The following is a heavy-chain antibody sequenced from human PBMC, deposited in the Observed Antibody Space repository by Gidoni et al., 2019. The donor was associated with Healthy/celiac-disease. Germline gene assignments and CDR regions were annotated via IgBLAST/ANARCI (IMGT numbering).Heavy chain of an antibody. V-gene: IGHV3-30*18. J-gene: IGHJ3*02. Sequence: QVQLVESGGGVVQPGRSLRLSCAASGFTFSRYGMHWVRQAPGKGLEWGAVISYDGSNKYYADSVKGRFTISRDNSKNTLYLQMNSLRAEDTAVYYCAKALLWFGELWDAFDIWGQGTMVTVSS. CDR1: GFTFSRYG. CDR2: ISYDGSNK. CDR3: AKALLWFGELWDAFDI. D-gene: IGHD3-10*01.